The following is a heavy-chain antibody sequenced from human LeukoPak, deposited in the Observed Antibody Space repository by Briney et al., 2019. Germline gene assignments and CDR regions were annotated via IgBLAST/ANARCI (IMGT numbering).Heavy chain of an antibody. CDR1: GGSINSYY. V-gene: IGHV4-59*01. J-gene: IGHJ3*02. CDR2: IHYSGST. D-gene: IGHD5-24*01. Sequence: SETLSLTCTVSGGSINSYYWSWIRQPPGKGLEWIGYIHYSGSTNYNPSLKSRVTISVDTSKNQFSLKLSSVTAADTAEYYCARDGQLRNAFDIWGQGTMLTVSS. CDR3: ARDGQLRNAFDI.